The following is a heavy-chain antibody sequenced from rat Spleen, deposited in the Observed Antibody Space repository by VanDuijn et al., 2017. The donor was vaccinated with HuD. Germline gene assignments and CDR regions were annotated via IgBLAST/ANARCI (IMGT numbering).Heavy chain of an antibody. Sequence: EVQLQESGPGLVKPSQSLSLTCSVTGYSITSSYRWNWIRKFPGNKLEWMVYINSAGSTNYNPSLKRRISITRDTSTNQFFLQVNSVTTEDTATYFCASLYSSYSLYYFDYWGQGLMVTVSS. CDR1: GYSITSSYR. CDR3: ASLYSSYSLYYFDY. V-gene: IGHV3-3*01. J-gene: IGHJ2*01. CDR2: INSAGST. D-gene: IGHD1-2*01.